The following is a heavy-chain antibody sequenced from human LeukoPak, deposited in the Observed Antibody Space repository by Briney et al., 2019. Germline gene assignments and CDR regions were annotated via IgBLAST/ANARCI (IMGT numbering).Heavy chain of an antibody. Sequence: GGSLRLSCAASGFTFSSYAMHWVRQAPGKGLEWVAVISYDGSNKYYADSVKGRFTISRDNSKNTLYLQMNSLRAEDTAVYYCAREAVAGYYFDYWGQGTLVTVSS. D-gene: IGHD6-19*01. J-gene: IGHJ4*02. V-gene: IGHV3-30-3*01. CDR1: GFTFSSYA. CDR3: AREAVAGYYFDY. CDR2: ISYDGSNK.